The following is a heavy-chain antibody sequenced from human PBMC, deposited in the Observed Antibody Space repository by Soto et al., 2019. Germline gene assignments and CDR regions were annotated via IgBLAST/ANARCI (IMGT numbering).Heavy chain of an antibody. V-gene: IGHV3-9*01. CDR1: GFTFDDYA. D-gene: IGHD3-10*01. CDR3: AKDGFSGNSTNWFDP. CDR2: ISGNSGSV. Sequence: GGSLRLSCAASGFTFDDYAMHWVRQAPGKGLEWVSGISGNSGSVGYADSVKGRFTIARDNTRNSLYLQMNSLRPEDTAFYYCAKDGFSGNSTNWFDPWGQGTLVTVSS. J-gene: IGHJ5*02.